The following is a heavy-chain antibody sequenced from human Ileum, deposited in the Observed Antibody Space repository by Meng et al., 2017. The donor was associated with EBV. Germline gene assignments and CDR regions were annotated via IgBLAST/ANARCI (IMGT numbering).Heavy chain of an antibody. CDR3: ARNVPGTSAYYD. CDR1: GYSISSTNW. V-gene: IGHV4-28*01. CDR2: IYYSGST. D-gene: IGHD3-22*01. Sequence: VQRRGAGPGLLKPPDTLSLTCAVSGYSISSTNWWGWIRQPPGKGLEWIGYIYYSGSTSYNPSLKSRVTMSVDTSKNQFSLNLNSVTAVDTAVYYCARNVPGTSAYYDWGQGTLVTVSS. J-gene: IGHJ4*02.